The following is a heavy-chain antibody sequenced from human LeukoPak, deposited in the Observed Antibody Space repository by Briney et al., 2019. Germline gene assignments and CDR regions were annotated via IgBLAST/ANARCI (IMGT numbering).Heavy chain of an antibody. CDR2: INHSGST. CDR3: ARHVGSSSWIDY. Sequence: SGTLSLTCAVYGGSLSGYYWSWIRQPPGKGLEWIGEINHSGSTNYNPSLKSRVTISVDTSKNHFSLKLSSVTAADTAVYYCARHVGSSSWIDYWGQGTLVTVSS. D-gene: IGHD2-2*01. V-gene: IGHV4-34*01. CDR1: GGSLSGYY. J-gene: IGHJ4*02.